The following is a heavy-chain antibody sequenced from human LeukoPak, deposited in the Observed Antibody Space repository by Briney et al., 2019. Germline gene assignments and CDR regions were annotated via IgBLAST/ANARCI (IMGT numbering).Heavy chain of an antibody. Sequence: PGGSLRLSCAASGFTFSSYSMNWVRQAPGKGLEWVSSISSSSSYIYYADSVKGRFTISRDNAKNSLYLQMNSLRAEDTAVYYYARDPTSVYNRLDYWGQGTLVTVSS. CDR1: GFTFSSYS. CDR2: ISSSSSYI. V-gene: IGHV3-21*01. D-gene: IGHD5-24*01. CDR3: ARDPTSVYNRLDY. J-gene: IGHJ4*02.